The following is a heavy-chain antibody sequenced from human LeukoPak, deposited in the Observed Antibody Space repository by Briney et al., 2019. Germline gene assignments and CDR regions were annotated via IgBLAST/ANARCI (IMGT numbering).Heavy chain of an antibody. CDR3: ARDRSYNMDV. J-gene: IGHJ6*03. CDR2: INSAGSSI. CDR1: GFTFNTYW. V-gene: IGHV3-74*01. Sequence: GGSLRLSCAASGFTFNTYWMHWVRQAPGKGLVWVSHINSAGSSISYADSVRGRFTISRDNAKNTLYLQMRSLRAEDTAVYYCARDRSYNMDVWGKGTTVTVSS.